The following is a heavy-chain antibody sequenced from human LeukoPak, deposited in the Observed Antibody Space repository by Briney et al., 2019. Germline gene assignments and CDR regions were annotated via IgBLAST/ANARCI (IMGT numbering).Heavy chain of an antibody. J-gene: IGHJ4*02. CDR1: GYTFTGYY. CDR2: INPNSGGT. D-gene: IGHD6-13*01. V-gene: IGHV1-2*02. CDR3: ARPRAGVYSSSWYVVDY. Sequence: ASVKVSCKASGYTFTGYYMHWVRQAPGQGLEWMGWINPNSGGTNYAQKFQGRVTMTRDTSISTAYMELSRLRSDDTAVYYCARPRAGVYSSSWYVVDYWGQGTLVTVSS.